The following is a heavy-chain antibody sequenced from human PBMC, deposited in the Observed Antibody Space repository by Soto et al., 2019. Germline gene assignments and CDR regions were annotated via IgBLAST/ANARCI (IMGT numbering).Heavy chain of an antibody. CDR2: ISTYSGDT. J-gene: IGHJ5*02. CDR1: GYTFFTYD. V-gene: IGHV1-18*01. CDR3: ARHHGPTTSENWFDP. Sequence: QVHLVQSGVEVKTPGASVKVSCQASGYTFFTYDISWVRQAPGQGLEWMGWISTYSGDTKYAKKFQGRVTMTTDTSTTTAYLELRSRRSDDTAVYYCARHHGPTTSENWFDPWGQGTLVTVSS. D-gene: IGHD5-12*01.